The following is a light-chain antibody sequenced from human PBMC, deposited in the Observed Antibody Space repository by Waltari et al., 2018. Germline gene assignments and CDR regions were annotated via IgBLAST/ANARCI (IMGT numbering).Light chain of an antibody. V-gene: IGKV1-5*03. Sequence: DIQMTQSPSTLSASVGDRVTITCRASQSISNWLAWYQPKPGKAPKHLIYKASSLESGVPSTFSGSGSGTEFTLTISSLQPDDFATYYCQQYNDYPYTFGQGTKLEI. J-gene: IGKJ2*01. CDR3: QQYNDYPYT. CDR2: KAS. CDR1: QSISNW.